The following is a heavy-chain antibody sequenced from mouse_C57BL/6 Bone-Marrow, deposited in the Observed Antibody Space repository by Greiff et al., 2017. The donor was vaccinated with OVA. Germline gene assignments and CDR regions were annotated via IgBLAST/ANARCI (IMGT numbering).Heavy chain of an antibody. D-gene: IGHD1-1*01. CDR1: GFTFSSYG. CDR3: ARHDGSSSFAY. V-gene: IGHV5-6*01. CDR2: ISSGGSYT. J-gene: IGHJ3*01. Sequence: EVQGVESGGDLVKPGGSLKLSCAASGFTFSSYGMSWVRQTPDKRLEWVATISSGGSYTYYPDSVKGRFTIYRDKAKNTLYLQMSSLKSEDTSMYYCARHDGSSSFAYWGQGTLVTVSA.